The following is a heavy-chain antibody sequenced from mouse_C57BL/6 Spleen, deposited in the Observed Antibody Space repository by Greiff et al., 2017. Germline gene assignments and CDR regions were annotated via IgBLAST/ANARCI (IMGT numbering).Heavy chain of an antibody. J-gene: IGHJ3*01. D-gene: IGHD3-2*02. V-gene: IGHV1-69*01. CDR3: ARGSSGWCAY. Sequence: QVQLQQPGAELVMPGASVKLSCKASGYTFTSYWMHWVKQRPGQGLEWIGEIDPSDSYTNSNQKFKGKSTLTVDKSSSTAYMQLSSLTSEDSAVYYCARGSSGWCAYWGQGTLVTVSA. CDR2: IDPSDSYT. CDR1: GYTFTSYW.